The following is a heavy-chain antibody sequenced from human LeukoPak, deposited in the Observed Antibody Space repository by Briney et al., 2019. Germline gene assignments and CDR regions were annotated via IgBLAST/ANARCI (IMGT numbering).Heavy chain of an antibody. CDR1: GFSFSLYG. Sequence: QPGGSLRLSCGASGFSFSLYGMHWVRQAPGKGLEWVSGISGSGGSTYYTDSVKGRFTLSRDNSKNTVYLQMNSLRAEDTAVYYCAKGQNPYYYDSSGYLAFDYWGQGTLVTVSS. CDR3: AKGQNPYYYDSSGYLAFDY. V-gene: IGHV3-23*01. D-gene: IGHD3-22*01. CDR2: ISGSGGST. J-gene: IGHJ4*02.